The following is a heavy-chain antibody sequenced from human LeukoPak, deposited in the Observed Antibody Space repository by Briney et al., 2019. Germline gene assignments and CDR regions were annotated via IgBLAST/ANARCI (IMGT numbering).Heavy chain of an antibody. D-gene: IGHD6-13*01. J-gene: IGHJ4*02. CDR2: IYYSGST. CDR3: ARESIAAPGTIAY. V-gene: IGHV4-61*01. CDR1: GCSVSSGSYY. Sequence: SETLSLTCTVSGCSVSSGSYYWSWIRQPPGKGLEWIGYIYYSGSTNYDPSLKSRVTISVDTSKNQFSLKLSSVTAADTAVYYCARESIAAPGTIAYWGQGTLVTVSS.